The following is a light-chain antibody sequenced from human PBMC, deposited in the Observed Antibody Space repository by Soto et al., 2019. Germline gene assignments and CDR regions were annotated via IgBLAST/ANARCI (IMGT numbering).Light chain of an antibody. CDR1: SSNIPYQF. CDR2: DNT. J-gene: IGLJ1*01. CDR3: ASWDTGLDGFV. Sequence: QSVLAQSPSVSAAPGQTVTISCSGGSSNIPYQFVSWYQQFPGIAPTLLIYDNTRRPSGVPDRFSATKSGTSATLDIAGFQTADEAVYYCASWDTGLDGFVFGPGTKVTVL. V-gene: IGLV1-51*01.